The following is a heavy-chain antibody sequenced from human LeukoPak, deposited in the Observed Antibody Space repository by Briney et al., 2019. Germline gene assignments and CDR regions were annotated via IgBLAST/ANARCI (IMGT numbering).Heavy chain of an antibody. Sequence: ASVNVSCKASGYTFTGYYMHWVRQAPGQGLEWMGWFNPNSGGTNYAQKFQGRVTMTRDTSISTAYMELSRLSSDDTAVYYCARVGVRGYYYYMDVWGKGTTVTISS. CDR2: FNPNSGGT. V-gene: IGHV1-2*02. D-gene: IGHD3-10*01. CDR3: ARVGVRGYYYYMDV. J-gene: IGHJ6*03. CDR1: GYTFTGYY.